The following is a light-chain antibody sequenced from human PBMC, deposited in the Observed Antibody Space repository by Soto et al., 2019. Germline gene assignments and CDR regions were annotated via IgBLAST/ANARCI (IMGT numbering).Light chain of an antibody. CDR1: QSVSSY. CDR3: QQRSNWPPIT. V-gene: IGKV3-11*01. Sequence: EIVFTQSPYTLSLSPGERATLSCRASQSVSSYLAWYQQKPGQAPRLLIYDASNRATGIPARFSGSGSGTDFTLTISNLEPEDFAVYYCQQRSNWPPITFGQGTRLEIK. CDR2: DAS. J-gene: IGKJ5*01.